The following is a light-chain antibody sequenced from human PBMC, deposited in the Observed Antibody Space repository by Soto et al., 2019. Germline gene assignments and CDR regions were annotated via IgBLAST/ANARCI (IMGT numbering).Light chain of an antibody. Sequence: QMTQSPSTLSASVGDRVTITCRARQNINRWLAWYQQRPGKAPNLLIHKASTLEVGVPSRFSGSASGTEFTLTISSLQPDDFAVYFCLQYNVYPLSFGGGTKVDIK. CDR3: LQYNVYPLS. CDR1: QNINRW. V-gene: IGKV1-5*03. J-gene: IGKJ4*01. CDR2: KAS.